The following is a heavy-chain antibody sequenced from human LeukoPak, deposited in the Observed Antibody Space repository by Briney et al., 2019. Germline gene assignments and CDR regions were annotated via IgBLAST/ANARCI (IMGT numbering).Heavy chain of an antibody. D-gene: IGHD3-22*01. V-gene: IGHV1-18*01. J-gene: IGHJ4*02. CDR2: ISAYNGNT. CDR1: GYTFTSYG. CDR3: ARAPGLVSYYDSSGYYYSGDFDY. Sequence: ASVKVSCKASGYTFTSYGISWVRQAPGQGLEWMGWISAYNGNTNYAQKLQGRVTMTTDTSTSTAYMELRSLRSDDTAVYYCARAPGLVSYYDSSGYYYSGDFDYWGQGTPVTVSS.